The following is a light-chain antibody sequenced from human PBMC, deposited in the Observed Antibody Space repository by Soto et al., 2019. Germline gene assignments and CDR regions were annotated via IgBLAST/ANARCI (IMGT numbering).Light chain of an antibody. Sequence: DIQLTQSPSTLSASVGDRVTITCRASQSISDWLAWYQQKPGKAPKLLIYDASSLESGVPSRFSGSGSGTKFTLSISSLQPDDFATYYCQQYKTYSFGQGTKVEIQ. CDR1: QSISDW. J-gene: IGKJ1*01. CDR3: QQYKTYS. CDR2: DAS. V-gene: IGKV1-5*01.